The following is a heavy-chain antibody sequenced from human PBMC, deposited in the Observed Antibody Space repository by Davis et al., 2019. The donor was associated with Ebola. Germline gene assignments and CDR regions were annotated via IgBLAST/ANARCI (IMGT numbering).Heavy chain of an antibody. Sequence: GGSLRLSCAASGFIFSSYVMSWVRQAPGKGLEWVSTFGTSGDTYYADSVKGRFTISRDNSENTLHLQMNSLRAADTAVYYCAKQPGDTNSWYLYFDSWGQGNLVTVSS. J-gene: IGHJ4*02. CDR3: AKQPGDTNSWYLYFDS. CDR1: GFIFSSYV. CDR2: FGTSGDT. V-gene: IGHV3-23*01. D-gene: IGHD6-13*01.